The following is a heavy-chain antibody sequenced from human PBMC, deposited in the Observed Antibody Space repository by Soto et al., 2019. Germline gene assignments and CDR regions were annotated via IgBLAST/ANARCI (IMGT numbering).Heavy chain of an antibody. J-gene: IGHJ4*02. CDR2: IGTAGDT. D-gene: IGHD4-17*01. V-gene: IGHV3-13*01. CDR1: GFTFSSYD. CDR3: ARGGYGDYGDTLFDY. Sequence: EVQLVESGGGLVQPGGSLRLSCAASGFTFSSYDMHWVRQATGKGLEWVSAIGTAGDTYYPGSVKGRFTISRENAKNSLYLQMNSLRAGDTAVYYCARGGYGDYGDTLFDYWGQGTLVTVSS.